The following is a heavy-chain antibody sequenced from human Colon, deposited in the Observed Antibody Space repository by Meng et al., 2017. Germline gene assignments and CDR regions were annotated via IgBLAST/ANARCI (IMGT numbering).Heavy chain of an antibody. Sequence: SETLSLTCAVSGGSINSDKWWSWVRQPPGKGLEWGGEIYRSGKTNYAPSLKSRATISIDNSKNQVSLRLSSVTAADAAVYYCARGGAPYGFDIWGRGTRVTVSS. D-gene: IGHD4-17*01. J-gene: IGHJ3*02. CDR1: GGSINSDKW. CDR3: ARGGAPYGFDI. V-gene: IGHV4-4*02. CDR2: IYRSGKT.